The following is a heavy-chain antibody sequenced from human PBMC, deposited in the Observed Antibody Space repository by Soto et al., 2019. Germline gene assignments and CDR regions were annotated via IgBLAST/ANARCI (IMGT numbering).Heavy chain of an antibody. V-gene: IGHV1-69*13. D-gene: IGHD3-22*01. Sequence: SVKVSCKASGGTFSSYAISWVRQAPGQGLEWMGGIIPIFGTANYAQKFQGRVTITADESTSTAYMELSSLRSEDTAVYYCARTAYDSSGYYFLPDYYYYYYGMDVWGQGTTVTSP. CDR3: ARTAYDSSGYYFLPDYYYYYYGMDV. CDR1: GGTFSSYA. CDR2: IIPIFGTA. J-gene: IGHJ6*02.